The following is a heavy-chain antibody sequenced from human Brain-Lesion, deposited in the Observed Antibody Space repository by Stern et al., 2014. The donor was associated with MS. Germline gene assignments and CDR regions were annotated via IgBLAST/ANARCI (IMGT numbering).Heavy chain of an antibody. D-gene: IGHD1-14*01. CDR2: ICWNSGTI. Sequence: VQLVESGGDLVQPGRSLRLSCAAFGFTFDDYAMHWVRQAPGKGLEWVAGICWNSGTIGYADSVKGRFTTSRDNAYSSLYLQMNSLRPEDTALYYCARDITGSSAYFAYWGQGTLVTVSS. J-gene: IGHJ4*02. CDR1: GFTFDDYA. CDR3: ARDITGSSAYFAY. V-gene: IGHV3-9*01.